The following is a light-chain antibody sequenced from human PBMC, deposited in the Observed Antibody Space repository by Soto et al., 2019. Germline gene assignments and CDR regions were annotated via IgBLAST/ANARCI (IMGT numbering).Light chain of an antibody. CDR1: QSISIN. CDR3: QHYNDWLIT. Sequence: EILMTQSPATLSMSPGERATLSCRASQSISINLAWYQQKPGQAPRLLIYGASARATDVPARFSGSGSGTEFTLTISSLQSEDFAVYYCQHYNDWLITFGQGTRLEIK. J-gene: IGKJ5*01. V-gene: IGKV3-15*01. CDR2: GAS.